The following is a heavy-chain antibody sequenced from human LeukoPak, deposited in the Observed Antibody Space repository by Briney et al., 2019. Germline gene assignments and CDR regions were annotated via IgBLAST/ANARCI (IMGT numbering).Heavy chain of an antibody. CDR3: ARETRDGYNR. V-gene: IGHV1-69*04. CDR2: IIPIFGIA. Sequence: ASVKDSCKASGGTFSSYAISWVRQAPGQGLEWMGRIIPIFGIANYAQKFQGRVTITADKSTSTAYMELSSLRSEDTAVYYCARETRDGYNRWGQGTLVTVSS. CDR1: GGTFSSYA. J-gene: IGHJ4*02. D-gene: IGHD5-24*01.